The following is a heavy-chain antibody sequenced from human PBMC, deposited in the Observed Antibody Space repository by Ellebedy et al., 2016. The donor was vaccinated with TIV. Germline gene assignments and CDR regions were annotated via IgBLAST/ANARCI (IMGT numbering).Heavy chain of an antibody. J-gene: IGHJ6*02. Sequence: GESLKISCAASGFSFSYNGMQWVRQAPGKGLEWVAVIWYDGSKKYYADSVKGRFTISRDNSKNTLYLQMNSLRAEDTAVYYCARGLSDSSGYYHYYGMDVWGQGTTVTVSS. CDR2: IWYDGSKK. CDR3: ARGLSDSSGYYHYYGMDV. CDR1: GFSFSYNG. V-gene: IGHV3-33*01. D-gene: IGHD3-22*01.